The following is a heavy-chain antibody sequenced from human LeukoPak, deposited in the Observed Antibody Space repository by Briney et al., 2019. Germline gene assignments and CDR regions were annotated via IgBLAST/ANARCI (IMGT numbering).Heavy chain of an antibody. V-gene: IGHV1-2*02. CDR1: GYTFTGYY. CDR2: INPNSGGT. CDR3: ARDDSGSSIHFDY. J-gene: IGHJ4*02. D-gene: IGHD1-26*01. Sequence: ASVKVSCKASGYTFTGYYMHWVRQAPGQGLEWMGWINPNSGGTNYAQKFQGRVTMTRDTSISTAYMELSRLRSDDTAVYYCARDDSGSSIHFDYWGQGTLVTVSS.